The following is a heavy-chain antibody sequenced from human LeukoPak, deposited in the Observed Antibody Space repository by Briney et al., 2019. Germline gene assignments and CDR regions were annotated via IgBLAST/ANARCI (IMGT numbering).Heavy chain of an antibody. Sequence: PSETLSLTCAVYGGSFSGYYWSWIRQPPGKGLEWIGRIYTSGSTNYNPSLKSRVTMSVDTSKNQFSLKLSSVTAADTAVYYCARVIPSRGVAWFDPWGRGTLVTVSS. CDR3: ARVIPSRGVAWFDP. CDR2: IYTSGST. V-gene: IGHV4-59*10. CDR1: GGSFSGYY. D-gene: IGHD2-2*01. J-gene: IGHJ5*02.